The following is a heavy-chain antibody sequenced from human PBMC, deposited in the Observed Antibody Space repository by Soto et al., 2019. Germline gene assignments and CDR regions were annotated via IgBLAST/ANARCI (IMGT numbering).Heavy chain of an antibody. J-gene: IGHJ4*02. V-gene: IGHV3-23*01. CDR1: GFTFISYA. CDR2: ISGSGAST. CDR3: AKEPAVTTSSQYYFDY. Sequence: PGGSLRLSCAASGFTFISYAMSWVRQAPGKGLEWVSAISGSGASTYYAYSVKGRFTISRYNTKNRLYLQNNSQRAEETAVYYCAKEPAVTTSSQYYFDYWGQGTLVTVSS. D-gene: IGHD4-17*01.